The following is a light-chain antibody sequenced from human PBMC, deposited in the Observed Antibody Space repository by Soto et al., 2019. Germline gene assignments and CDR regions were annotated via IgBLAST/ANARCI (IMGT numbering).Light chain of an antibody. Sequence: VMTHSPATLSVSPGERATLSCRASQSVSSNLAWYQQKPGQAPRLLIYGASTRATGIPARFSGSGSGTEFTLTISSLQSEDFAVYYCQQYNNWPPGTFGQGTKVDIK. J-gene: IGKJ1*01. CDR2: GAS. CDR3: QQYNNWPPGT. V-gene: IGKV3-15*01. CDR1: QSVSSN.